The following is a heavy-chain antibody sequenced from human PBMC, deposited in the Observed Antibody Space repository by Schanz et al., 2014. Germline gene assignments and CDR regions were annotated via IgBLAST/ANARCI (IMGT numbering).Heavy chain of an antibody. V-gene: IGHV3-74*02. CDR2: ISRDGWTT. Sequence: VQLVESGGGVVQPGRSLRLSCAASGFTLSTNVVHWVRQAPGKGLVWVSRISRDGWTTTYADSVRGRFTISRDNAENTLSLQMNSLGAEDTAVYYCVLPAPVRRYWGQGTLVAVSS. CDR1: GFTLSTNV. CDR3: VLPAPVRRY. D-gene: IGHD2-2*01. J-gene: IGHJ4*02.